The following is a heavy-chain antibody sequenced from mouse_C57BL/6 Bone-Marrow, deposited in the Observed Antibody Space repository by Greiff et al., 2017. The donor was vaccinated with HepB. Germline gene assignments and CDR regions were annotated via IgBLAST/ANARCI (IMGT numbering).Heavy chain of an antibody. CDR3: TRRDSSNFCYIDD. J-gene: IGHJ2*01. Sequence: QVQLQQSGAELVRPGASVTLSCKASGYTFTDYEMHWVKQTPVHGLEWIGAIDPETGGTAYNQKFKGKAILSADKSSSTAYMELRSLTSEDSAVYYCTRRDSSNFCYIDDWGQGTTLTVSS. CDR1: GYTFTDYE. V-gene: IGHV1-15*01. CDR2: IDPETGGT. D-gene: IGHD3-3*01.